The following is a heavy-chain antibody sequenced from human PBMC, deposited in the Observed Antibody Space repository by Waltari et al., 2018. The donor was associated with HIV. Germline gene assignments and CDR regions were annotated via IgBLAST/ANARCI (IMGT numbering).Heavy chain of an antibody. CDR1: GGTFSSHA. V-gene: IGHV1-69*01. D-gene: IGHD6-6*01. CDR3: ASGFSSSSYYYYGMDV. Sequence: QVQLVQSGAEVKKPGSSVKVSCKASGGTFSSHAISWVRQAPGQGLEWMGGIIPIFGTANDAQKFQGRVTITADESTSTAYMELSSLRSEDTAVYYCASGFSSSSYYYYGMDVWGQGTTVTVSS. J-gene: IGHJ6*02. CDR2: IIPIFGTA.